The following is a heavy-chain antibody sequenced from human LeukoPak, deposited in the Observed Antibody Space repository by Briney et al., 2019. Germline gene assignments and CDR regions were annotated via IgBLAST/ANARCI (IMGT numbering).Heavy chain of an antibody. J-gene: IGHJ6*02. CDR1: GYTFTSYD. CDR3: ARAYSSGWPYYYYGMDI. V-gene: IGHV1-8*01. Sequence: GASVKVSCKASGYTFTSYDINWVRQATGQGLEWMGWMNTNSGNTGYAQKFQGRVTMTRNTSISTAYMELSSLRSEDTAVYYCARAYSSGWPYYYYGMDIWGQGTTVTVSS. CDR2: MNTNSGNT. D-gene: IGHD6-25*01.